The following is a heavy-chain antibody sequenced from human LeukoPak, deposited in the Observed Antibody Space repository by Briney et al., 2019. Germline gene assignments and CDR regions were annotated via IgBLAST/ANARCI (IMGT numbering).Heavy chain of an antibody. CDR1: GYRFPTSW. CDR2: IYPDDPDT. CDR3: ARGAYGSGSSYNFYGMDV. V-gene: IGHV5-51*01. D-gene: IGHD3-10*01. J-gene: IGHJ6*02. Sequence: GESLKISCKGSGYRFPTSWIAWVRQMPGKSFEWMGVIYPDDPDTIYNPSFEGQVTFSVDKSISTAYLQWSSLKASDTAIYYCARGAYGSGSSYNFYGMDVWGQGTPVAVSS.